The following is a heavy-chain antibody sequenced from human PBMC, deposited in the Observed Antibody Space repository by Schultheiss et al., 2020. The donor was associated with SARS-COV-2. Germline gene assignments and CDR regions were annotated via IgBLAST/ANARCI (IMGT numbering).Heavy chain of an antibody. Sequence: SETLSLTCAVSGGSISSSNWWSWVRQPPGKGLEWIGEIYHSGSTNYNPSLKSRVTISVDKSKNQFSLKLSSVTAADTAVYYCARGYSSSWPTPADYFDYWGQGTLVTVSS. J-gene: IGHJ4*02. V-gene: IGHV4-4*02. CDR2: IYHSGST. D-gene: IGHD6-13*01. CDR1: GGSISSSNW. CDR3: ARGYSSSWPTPADYFDY.